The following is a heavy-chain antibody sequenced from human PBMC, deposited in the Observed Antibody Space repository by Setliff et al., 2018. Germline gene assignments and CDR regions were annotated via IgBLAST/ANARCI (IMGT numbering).Heavy chain of an antibody. J-gene: IGHJ6*03. CDR2: ISANGRT. Sequence: ASVKVSCKASRHTFSGYGVSWVRQAPGQGLEWMGWISANGRTKYTHKLQDRVIMSTDTSTDTAYMELRSLRSDDTAVYYCARVFFGVNDGLYHYFYMDIWGKGTTVTVSS. D-gene: IGHD3-10*01. V-gene: IGHV1-18*01. CDR1: RHTFSGYG. CDR3: ARVFFGVNDGLYHYFYMDI.